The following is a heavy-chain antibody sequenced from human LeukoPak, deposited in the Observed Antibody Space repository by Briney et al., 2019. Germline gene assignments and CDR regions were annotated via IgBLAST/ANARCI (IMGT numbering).Heavy chain of an antibody. J-gene: IGHJ4*02. CDR3: ANSPPPPKLLWFGELLYYFDY. CDR2: ISGSGGST. CDR1: GFTFSSYA. D-gene: IGHD3-10*01. Sequence: GGSLRLSCAASGFTFSSYAMSWVRQAPGKGLEWVSAISGSGGSTYYADSVKGRFTISRDNSKNTLYLQMNSLRAEDTAVYYCANSPPPPKLLWFGELLYYFDYRGQGTLVTVSS. V-gene: IGHV3-23*01.